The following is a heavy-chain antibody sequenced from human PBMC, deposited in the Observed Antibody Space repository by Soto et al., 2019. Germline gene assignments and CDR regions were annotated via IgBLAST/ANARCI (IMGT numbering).Heavy chain of an antibody. V-gene: IGHV4-59*01. CDR3: ASTAHSSGWYSGGFDY. J-gene: IGHJ4*02. Sequence: SETLSLTCTVSGGSISSYYWSWIRQPPGKGLEWIGYIYYSGITNYNPSLKSRVTISVDTSKNQFSLKLSSVTAADTAVYYCASTAHSSGWYSGGFDYWGQGTLVTVS. CDR1: GGSISSYY. D-gene: IGHD6-19*01. CDR2: IYYSGIT.